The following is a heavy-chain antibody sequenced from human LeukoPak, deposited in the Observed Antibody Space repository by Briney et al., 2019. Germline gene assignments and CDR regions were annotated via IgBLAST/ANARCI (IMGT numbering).Heavy chain of an antibody. D-gene: IGHD6-6*01. J-gene: IGHJ3*02. V-gene: IGHV1-18*01. Sequence: ASVKVSCKASGYTFTSYGISWVRQAPGQGLERMRWISAYNGNTNYAQKLQGRVTMTTDTSTSTAYMELRSLRSDDTAVYYCARLPGDSSSSGAFDIWGQGTMVTVSS. CDR2: ISAYNGNT. CDR1: GYTFTSYG. CDR3: ARLPGDSSSSGAFDI.